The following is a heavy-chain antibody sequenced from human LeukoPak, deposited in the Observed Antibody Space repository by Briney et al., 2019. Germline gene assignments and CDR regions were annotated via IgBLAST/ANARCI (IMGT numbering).Heavy chain of an antibody. J-gene: IGHJ3*02. CDR3: AGPNGNRVPDAFDI. V-gene: IGHV5-51*01. D-gene: IGHD2/OR15-2a*01. CDR1: GYIFTNYW. CDR2: IYSGDSDT. Sequence: GDSLQISCQGSGYIFTNYWIAWVRQMPGKGLEWMGIIYSGDSDTRYIPSFQGQVTISADTSVRTVYLQWNSLKASDTAMYYCAGPNGNRVPDAFDIWGQGTMVTVSS.